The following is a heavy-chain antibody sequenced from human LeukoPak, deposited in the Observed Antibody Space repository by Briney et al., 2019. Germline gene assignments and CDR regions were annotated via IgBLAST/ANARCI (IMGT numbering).Heavy chain of an antibody. CDR2: ISGGGSST. CDR3: AKARGLYYFDY. D-gene: IGHD3-10*01. V-gene: IGHV3-23*01. Sequence: PGGSLRLSCAASGFTFSSYAMSWVRQAPGKGLEWVSAISGGGSSTYYADSVKGRFTISRDNSNNTLYLQMNSLRAEDTAVYYCAKARGLYYFDYWGQGTLVTVSS. CDR1: GFTFSSYA. J-gene: IGHJ4*02.